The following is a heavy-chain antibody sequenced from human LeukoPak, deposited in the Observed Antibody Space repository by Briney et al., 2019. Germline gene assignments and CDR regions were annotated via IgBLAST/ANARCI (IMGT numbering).Heavy chain of an antibody. V-gene: IGHV3-30*03. CDR2: ISADGSNK. CDR3: RAATRYLDYYYDY. CDR1: SFTFDIFG. Sequence: GGSLRLSCAASSFTFDIFGMPWVRQAPGKGLEGVAVISADGSNKYYADPVRGRFTISRDNSKDTLYLQMSTLTIEDTAVYYCRAATRYLDYYYDYWGQGTLVTVSS. J-gene: IGHJ4*02. D-gene: IGHD3-22*01.